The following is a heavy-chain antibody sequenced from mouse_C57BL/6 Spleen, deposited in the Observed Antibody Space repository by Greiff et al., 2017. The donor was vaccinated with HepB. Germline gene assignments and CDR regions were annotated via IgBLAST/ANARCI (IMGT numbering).Heavy chain of an antibody. D-gene: IGHD1-1*01. CDR1: GYTFTSYW. CDR2: IYPGSGST. J-gene: IGHJ2*01. CDR3: ASYYYGSSYVMEYFDY. V-gene: IGHV1-55*01. Sequence: QVQLQHPGAELVKPGASVKMSCKASGYTFTSYWITWVKQRPGQGLEWIGDIYPGSGSTNYNEKFKSKATLTVDTSSSTAYMQLSSLTSEDSAVYYCASYYYGSSYVMEYFDYWGQGTTLTVSS.